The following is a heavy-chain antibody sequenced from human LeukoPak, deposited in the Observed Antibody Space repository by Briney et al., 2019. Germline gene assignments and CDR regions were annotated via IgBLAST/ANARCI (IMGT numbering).Heavy chain of an antibody. Sequence: GESLRLSCVASGFTFDTFAMSWVRLAPGKGLEWVSGIGNTETYYADSVKGRFTISRDNSKSTIYLHMNNQRAEDTALYYCARDGQAFNSNWDYFEYWGQGTPVTVSS. D-gene: IGHD7-27*01. V-gene: IGHV3-23*01. CDR1: GFTFDTFA. CDR3: ARDGQAFNSNWDYFEY. J-gene: IGHJ4*02. CDR2: IGNTET.